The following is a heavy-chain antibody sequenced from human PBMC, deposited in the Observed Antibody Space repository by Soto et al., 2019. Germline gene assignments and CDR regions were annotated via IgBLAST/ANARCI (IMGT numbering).Heavy chain of an antibody. CDR3: ARATGTYYFYFDF. J-gene: IGHJ4*02. D-gene: IGHD2-15*01. CDR2: INPSGGST. Sequence: ASVKVSCKASGYTFSNYDINWVRQAPGQGPEWMGMINPSGGSTDNAQKFQGRVTMTRDTSTSTVYMELRSLRSEDTAVYYCARATGTYYFYFDFWGQGTLVTVSS. CDR1: GYTFSNYD. V-gene: IGHV1-46*01.